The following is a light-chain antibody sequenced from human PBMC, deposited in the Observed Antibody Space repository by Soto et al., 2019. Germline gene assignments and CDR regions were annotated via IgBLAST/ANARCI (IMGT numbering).Light chain of an antibody. CDR1: QSVRNNY. Sequence: ENVLMQSPGTLSSSPGERATLSCRASQSVRNNYLAWYQKKPGQAPRLLIFGASIRATGIPDRFSGSGSGTDFTLTISRLEPEDFAVFYCHQYDGAPHTFGQGTKLEIK. CDR3: HQYDGAPHT. CDR2: GAS. V-gene: IGKV3-20*01. J-gene: IGKJ2*01.